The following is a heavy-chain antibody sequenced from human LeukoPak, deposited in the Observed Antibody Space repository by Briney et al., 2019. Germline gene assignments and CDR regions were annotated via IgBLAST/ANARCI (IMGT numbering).Heavy chain of an antibody. CDR3: ARVGYSYGPYYYYYMDV. J-gene: IGHJ6*03. CDR2: VYYSGTT. CDR1: GGSISLSYYY. Sequence: SETLSLTCSDSGGSISLSYYYWGWIRQPPGKALEWIGSVYYSGTTPYNPSLKSRVTISVDMSKNHFSLRLSSVTAADTAMYYCARVGYSYGPYYYYYMDVWGKGTTVTVSS. D-gene: IGHD5-18*01. V-gene: IGHV4-39*07.